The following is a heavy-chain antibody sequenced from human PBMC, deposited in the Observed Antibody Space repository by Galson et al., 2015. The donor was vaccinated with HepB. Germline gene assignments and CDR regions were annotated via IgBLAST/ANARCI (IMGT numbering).Heavy chain of an antibody. CDR1: GFTFSSFS. V-gene: IGHV3-21*01. CDR3: ARDLDKWNDRGI. CDR2: ISTSTNYI. D-gene: IGHD1-1*01. J-gene: IGHJ3*02. Sequence: SLRLSCAASGFTFSSFSMHWVRQAPGKGLEWVASISTSTNYIYYAGSVKGRFTISRDNAKNSLYLQMNSLRAEDTAVYYCARDLDKWNDRGIWGQGTMVTVSS.